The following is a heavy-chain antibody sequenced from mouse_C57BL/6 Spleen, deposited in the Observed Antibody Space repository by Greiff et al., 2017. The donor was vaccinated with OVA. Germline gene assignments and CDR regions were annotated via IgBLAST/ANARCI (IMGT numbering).Heavy chain of an antibody. CDR3: ARSGYSIMDY. CDR2: INPGSGGT. CDR1: GYAFTNYL. D-gene: IGHD2-5*01. V-gene: IGHV1-54*01. Sequence: VQLQQSGAELVRPGPSVKVSCKASGYAFTNYLIEWVKQRPGQGLEWIGVINPGSGGTNYNEKFKGKATLTADKSSSTAYMQLSSLTSEDSAVYFCARSGYSIMDYWGQGTSVTVSS. J-gene: IGHJ4*01.